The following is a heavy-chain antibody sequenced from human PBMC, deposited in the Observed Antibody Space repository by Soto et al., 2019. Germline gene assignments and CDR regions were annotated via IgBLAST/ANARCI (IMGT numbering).Heavy chain of an antibody. D-gene: IGHD6-19*01. CDR2: IWYDGSSK. CDR3: AKDKSSSGWYGYYGMDV. V-gene: IGHV3-30*02. Sequence: PGGSLRLSCAASGYTFSSYGMHWVRQAPGKGLEWVAVIWYDGSSKYYADSVKGRFTISRDNSKNTLYLQMNSLRVEDTAVYYFAKDKSSSGWYGYYGMDVWGQATTVTASS. J-gene: IGHJ6*02. CDR1: GYTFSSYG.